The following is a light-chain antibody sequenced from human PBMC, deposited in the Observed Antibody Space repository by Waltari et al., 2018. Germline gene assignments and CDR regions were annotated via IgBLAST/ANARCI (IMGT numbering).Light chain of an antibody. J-gene: IGLJ1*01. CDR2: EVS. V-gene: IGLV2-8*01. CDR1: SSDVGGYNY. Sequence: QSALTQPPSASGSPGQPVTISCTGTSSDVGGYNYVSWYQQHPGKAPKVMIYEVSKRPSGVPDRFSGSKSGNTASLTVSGLQTEDEADYYCSSYAGSNIVFGTGTKVTVL. CDR3: SSYAGSNIV.